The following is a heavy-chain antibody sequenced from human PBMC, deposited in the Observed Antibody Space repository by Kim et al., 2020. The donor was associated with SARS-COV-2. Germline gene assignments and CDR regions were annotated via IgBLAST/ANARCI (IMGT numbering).Heavy chain of an antibody. J-gene: IGHJ5*02. V-gene: IGHV3-30*04. D-gene: IGHD2-15*01. CDR3: AGEGGYCSGGSCPPGWFDP. CDR1: GFTFSSYA. Sequence: GGSLRLSCAASGFTFSSYAMHWVRQAPGKGLEWVAVISYDGSNKYYADSVKGRFTISRDNSKNTLYLQMNSLRAEDTAVYYCAGEGGYCSGGSCPPGWFDPWGQGTLVTVSS. CDR2: ISYDGSNK.